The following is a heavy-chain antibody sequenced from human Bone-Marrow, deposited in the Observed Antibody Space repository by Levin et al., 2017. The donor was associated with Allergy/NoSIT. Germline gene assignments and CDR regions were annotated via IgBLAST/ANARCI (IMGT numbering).Heavy chain of an antibody. CDR1: GYSFTSYW. CDR3: ARTSSHYDFWSGYYVAYDYYMDV. J-gene: IGHJ6*03. Sequence: GESLKISCKGSGYSFTSYWISWVRQMPGKGLEWMGRIDPSDSYTNYSPSFQGHVTISADKSISTAYLQWSSLKASDTAMYYCARTSSHYDFWSGYYVAYDYYMDVWGKGTTVTVSS. CDR2: IDPSDSYT. D-gene: IGHD3-3*01. V-gene: IGHV5-10-1*01.